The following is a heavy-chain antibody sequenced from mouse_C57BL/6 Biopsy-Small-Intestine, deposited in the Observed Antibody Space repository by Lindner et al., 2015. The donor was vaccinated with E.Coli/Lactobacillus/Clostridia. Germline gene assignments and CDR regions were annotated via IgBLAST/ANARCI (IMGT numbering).Heavy chain of an antibody. CDR3: ARRERDGYYFDY. CDR1: GFTFSDYG. D-gene: IGHD2-3*01. CDR2: ISSGSSTI. J-gene: IGHJ2*01. V-gene: IGHV5-17*01. Sequence: VQLQESGGGLVKPGGSLKLSCAASGFTFSDYGMHWVRQAPEKELEWVAYISSGSSTIYYADTVKGRFTISRDNAKNTLFLQMTSLRSEDTAMYYCARRERDGYYFDYWGQGTTLTVSS.